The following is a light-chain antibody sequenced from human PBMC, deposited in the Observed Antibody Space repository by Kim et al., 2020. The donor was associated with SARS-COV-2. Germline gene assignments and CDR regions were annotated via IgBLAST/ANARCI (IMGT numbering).Light chain of an antibody. CDR1: SGSIASNY. CDR2: EDN. V-gene: IGLV6-57*02. CDR3: QSYDSSNVV. J-gene: IGLJ2*01. Sequence: NFMLTQPHSVSESQGKTVTISCTGSSGSIASNYVQWYQQRPGSAPTTVIYEDNQRPSGVPDRFSGSIDSSSNSASLTISGLKTEDEADYYCQSYDSSNVVFGGGTQLTVL.